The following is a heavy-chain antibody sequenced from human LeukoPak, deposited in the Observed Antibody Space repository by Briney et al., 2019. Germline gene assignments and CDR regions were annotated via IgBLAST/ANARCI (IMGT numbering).Heavy chain of an antibody. CDR3: ARDLRFSDWYFGL. D-gene: IGHD3-3*01. CDR1: GYTFTSYY. CDR2: INPSGGST. Sequence: ASMKVSCKASGYTFTSYYMHWVRQAPGQGLEWMGIINPSGGSTNYAQKFQGRVTMTRDTSTSTVYMELSSLRSEDTAVYYCARDLRFSDWYFGLWGRGTLVTVSS. J-gene: IGHJ2*01. V-gene: IGHV1-46*01.